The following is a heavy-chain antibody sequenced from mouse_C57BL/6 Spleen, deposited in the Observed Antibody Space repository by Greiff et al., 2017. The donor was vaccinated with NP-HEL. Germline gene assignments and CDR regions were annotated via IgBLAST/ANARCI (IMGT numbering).Heavy chain of an antibody. J-gene: IGHJ3*01. D-gene: IGHD1-1*01. V-gene: IGHV3-6*01. CDR2: ISYDGSN. CDR1: GYSITSGYY. CDR3: ARDGSSRFAY. Sequence: EVKLVESGPGLVKPSQSLSLTCSVTGYSITSGYYWNWIRQFPGNKLEWMGYISYDGSNNYNPSLKNRISITRDTSKNQFFLKLNSVTTEDTATYYCARDGSSRFAYWGQGTLVTVSA.